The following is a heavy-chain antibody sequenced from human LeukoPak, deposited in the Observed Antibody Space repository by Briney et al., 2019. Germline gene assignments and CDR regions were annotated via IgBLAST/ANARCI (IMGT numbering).Heavy chain of an antibody. J-gene: IGHJ4*02. CDR1: GYTFTTYG. D-gene: IGHD3-3*01. CDR3: ARDVPHDSWSGFDY. Sequence: ASVKVSCKTSGYTFTTYGISWVRQAPGQGLEWMGWISGYKGNTNYAQKFQGRVTMTTDTSTSTAYMELRSLRSDDTAVYYCARDVPHDSWSGFDYWGQGTLVTVSS. V-gene: IGHV1-18*01. CDR2: ISGYKGNT.